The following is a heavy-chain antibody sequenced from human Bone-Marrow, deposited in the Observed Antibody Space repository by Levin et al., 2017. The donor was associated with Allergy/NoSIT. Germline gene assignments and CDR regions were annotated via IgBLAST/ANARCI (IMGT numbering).Heavy chain of an antibody. CDR2: INSDGSNT. V-gene: IGHV3-74*01. CDR1: GFTFSSYW. J-gene: IGHJ4*02. D-gene: IGHD2-15*01. CDR3: AREISSGSSR. Sequence: AGESLKISCAASGFTFSSYWMHWVRQAPGKGLVWVSRINSDGSNTNYADSVKGRFTISRDNAKNTLYLQMNSLRAEDTAVYYCAREISSGSSRWGQGTLVTVSS.